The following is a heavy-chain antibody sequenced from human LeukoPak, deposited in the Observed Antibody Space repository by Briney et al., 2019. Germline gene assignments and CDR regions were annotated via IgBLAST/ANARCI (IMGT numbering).Heavy chain of an antibody. CDR3: ARHKGPRYYYYGMDV. CDR1: GDSISNYY. J-gene: IGHJ6*02. Sequence: PSETLSLTCTVSGDSISNYYWSWIRQPPGKGLEWFGYIYYSGSTNYNPSLKSRVTISVDTSKNQFSLKLSSVTAADTAVYYCARHKGPRYYYYGMDVWGQGTTVTVS. V-gene: IGHV4-59*08. CDR2: IYYSGST.